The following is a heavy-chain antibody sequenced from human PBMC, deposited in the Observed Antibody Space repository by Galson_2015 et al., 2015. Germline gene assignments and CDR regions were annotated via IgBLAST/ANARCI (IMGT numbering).Heavy chain of an antibody. J-gene: IGHJ3*02. V-gene: IGHV4-59*01. CDR3: ARRAGYYDFWSGHTPPFAFDI. CDR1: GGSISSYY. Sequence: LSLTCTVSGGSISSYYWSWIRQPPGKGLEWIGYIYYSGSTNYNPSLKSRVTISVDTSKNQFSPKLSSVTAADTAVYYCARRAGYYDFWSGHTPPFAFDIWGQGTMVTVSS. CDR2: IYYSGST. D-gene: IGHD3-3*01.